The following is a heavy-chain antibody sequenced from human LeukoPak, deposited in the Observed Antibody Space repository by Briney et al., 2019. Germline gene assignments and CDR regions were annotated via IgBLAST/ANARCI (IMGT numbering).Heavy chain of an antibody. D-gene: IGHD1-26*01. J-gene: IGHJ4*02. Sequence: GGSLRLSCAASGFTFSSYWMSWVRQAPGKGLEWVANIKQDGSEKYYVDSVKGRFTISRDNAKNSLYLQMNSLGAEDTAVYYCARGPLRAYSGSHFDYWGQGTLVTVSS. CDR2: IKQDGSEK. CDR3: ARGPLRAYSGSHFDY. V-gene: IGHV3-7*01. CDR1: GFTFSSYW.